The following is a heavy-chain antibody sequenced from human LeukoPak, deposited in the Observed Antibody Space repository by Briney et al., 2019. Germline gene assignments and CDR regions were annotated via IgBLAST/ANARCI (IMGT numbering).Heavy chain of an antibody. CDR2: IYYSGST. Sequence: SETLSLTCTVSGGSISSYYWSWIRQPPGKGLEWHGYIYYSGSTNYNPSLKSRVTISVDTSKNQFSLKLSSVTAADTAVYYCARDCSSTSCYGGDWDNWFDPWGQGTLVTVSS. J-gene: IGHJ5*02. CDR1: GGSISSYY. D-gene: IGHD2-2*01. V-gene: IGHV4-59*01. CDR3: ARDCSSTSCYGGDWDNWFDP.